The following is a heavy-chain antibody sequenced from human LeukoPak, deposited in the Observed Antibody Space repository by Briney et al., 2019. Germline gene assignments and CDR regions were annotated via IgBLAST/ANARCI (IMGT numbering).Heavy chain of an antibody. CDR3: ARVATGSYDWFDP. Sequence: GGSLRLSCVASGFSFSYGMHWVRQAPGKGLEWLTFIHYDEGNEYYADSVKGRFTISRDNSKNTLYLQMNSLRAEDTAVYFCARVATGSYDWFDPWGQGTLVTVSS. V-gene: IGHV3-30*02. J-gene: IGHJ5*02. CDR2: IHYDEGNE. CDR1: GFSFSYG. D-gene: IGHD3-10*01.